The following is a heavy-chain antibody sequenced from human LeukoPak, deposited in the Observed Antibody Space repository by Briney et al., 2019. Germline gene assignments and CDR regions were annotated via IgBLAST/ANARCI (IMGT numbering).Heavy chain of an antibody. J-gene: IGHJ4*02. CDR3: ARVSGAVAALPYDY. V-gene: IGHV1-2*06. CDR2: INPNSGGT. CDR1: GYTFTGYY. D-gene: IGHD6-19*01. Sequence: ASVKVSCKASGYTFTGYYMHWVRQAPGQGLEWMGRINPNSGGTNYAQKFQGRVTMTRGTSISTAYMELSRLRSDDTAVYYCARVSGAVAALPYDYWGQGTLVTVSS.